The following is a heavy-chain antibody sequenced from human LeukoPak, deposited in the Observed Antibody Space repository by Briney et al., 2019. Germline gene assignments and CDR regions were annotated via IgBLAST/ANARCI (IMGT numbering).Heavy chain of an antibody. D-gene: IGHD6-19*01. CDR3: ARDLYSSGWYGFDP. V-gene: IGHV3-21*01. CDR2: ISSSSSYI. J-gene: IGHJ5*02. CDR1: GFTFSSYS. Sequence: PWGSLTLSCAASGFTFSSYSMNWVRQAPGKGLEWVSSISSSSSYIYYADSVKGRFTISRDNAKNSLYLQMNSLRAEDTAVYYCARDLYSSGWYGFDPWGQPTMVNVSS.